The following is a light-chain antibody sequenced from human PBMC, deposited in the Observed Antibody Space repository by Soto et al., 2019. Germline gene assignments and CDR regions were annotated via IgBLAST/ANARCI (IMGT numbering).Light chain of an antibody. J-gene: IGKJ1*01. CDR2: GAS. V-gene: IGKV1-5*01. CDR1: QTIDSW. Sequence: DIQMTQSPSILSASVGDSVTITCRASQTIDSWVAWYQQTPGKAPKLLIYGASSLHSGVPSRFSGSGYGTDFTLTISSLQPEDSATYFCLQDSGYSWTFGQGTKVDIK. CDR3: LQDSGYSWT.